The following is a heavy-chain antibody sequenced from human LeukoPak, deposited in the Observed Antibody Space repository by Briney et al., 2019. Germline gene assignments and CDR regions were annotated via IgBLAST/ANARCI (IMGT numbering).Heavy chain of an antibody. CDR2: IYSDGST. CDR3: TDAVAG. J-gene: IGHJ4*02. CDR1: GFSVSSNY. V-gene: IGHV3-53*05. D-gene: IGHD4-23*01. Sequence: GGSLRLSCAASGFSVSSNYVTWVRQPPGKGLEWVSVIYSDGSTYYADSVKGRFTIFRDNSKNTLYLQMNSLRVEDTAVYYCTDAVAGWGQGTLVTVS.